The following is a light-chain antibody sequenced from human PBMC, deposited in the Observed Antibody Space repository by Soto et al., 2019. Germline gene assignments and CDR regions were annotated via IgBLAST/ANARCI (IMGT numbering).Light chain of an antibody. Sequence: DIQVTQSPSSLSASVGYRVTITCRTSQTLMNYLNWYQQKPGKAPKLLIYAASNLQSGVPSRFSGSGSGTDFTLTISNLQPEDFATYYCKQSYSASVTFGKGTKVDIX. CDR2: AAS. J-gene: IGKJ1*01. CDR3: KQSYSASVT. V-gene: IGKV1-39*01. CDR1: QTLMNY.